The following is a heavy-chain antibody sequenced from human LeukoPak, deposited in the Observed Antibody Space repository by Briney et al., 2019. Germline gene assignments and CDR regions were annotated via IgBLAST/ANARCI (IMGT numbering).Heavy chain of an antibody. CDR1: GYSSTSYW. V-gene: IGHV5-51*01. Sequence: GESLKISCKGSGYSSTSYWIGWVRQMPGKGLEWMGIIYPGDSDTRYSPSFQGQVTISADKSISTAYLQWSSLKASDTAMYYCVVILTGYYKYFDYWGQGTLVTVSS. CDR2: IYPGDSDT. J-gene: IGHJ4*02. CDR3: VVILTGYYKYFDY. D-gene: IGHD3-9*01.